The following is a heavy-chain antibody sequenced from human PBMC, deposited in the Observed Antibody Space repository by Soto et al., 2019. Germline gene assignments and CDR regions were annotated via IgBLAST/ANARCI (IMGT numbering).Heavy chain of an antibody. CDR3: ARSYDSSGYYYAFDI. V-gene: IGHV1-46*01. CDR1: GYTFTSYY. D-gene: IGHD3-22*01. CDR2: INPSGGST. J-gene: IGHJ3*02. Sequence: GASVNVSCKASGYTFTSYYMHGVRQAPGQGLEWMGIINPSGGSTSYAQKFQGRVTMTRDTSTSTVYMELSSLRSEDTAVYYCARSYDSSGYYYAFDIWGQGTMVTVSS.